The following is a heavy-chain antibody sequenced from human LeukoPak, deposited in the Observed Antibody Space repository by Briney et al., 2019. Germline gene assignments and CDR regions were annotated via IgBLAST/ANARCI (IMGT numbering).Heavy chain of an antibody. J-gene: IGHJ4*02. CDR3: AREGVDIVTYDY. V-gene: IGHV3-7*03. CDR2: IKQDGSEN. D-gene: IGHD5-12*01. CDR1: GFTFSSYW. Sequence: GGSLRLSCAASGFTFSSYWMSWVRQAPGKGLEWVANIKQDGSENYCVDSVKGRFTISRDNAKNSLYLQMSSLKAEDTAVYYCAREGVDIVTYDYWGQGTLVTVSS.